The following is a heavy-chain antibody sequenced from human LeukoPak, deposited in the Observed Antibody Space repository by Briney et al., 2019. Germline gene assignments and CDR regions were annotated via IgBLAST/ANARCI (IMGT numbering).Heavy chain of an antibody. CDR2: ISSSGSTI. CDR3: ASGGSYYIGAFDI. J-gene: IGHJ3*02. CDR1: GFTFSGSS. Sequence: GGSLRLSCAASGFTFSGSSIHWVRQAPGKGLEWVSNISSSGSTIFYADSVKGRFTISRDNTKNSLYLQMNSLRAEDTAVYYCASGGSYYIGAFDIWGQGTMVTVSS. V-gene: IGHV3-48*04. D-gene: IGHD1-26*01.